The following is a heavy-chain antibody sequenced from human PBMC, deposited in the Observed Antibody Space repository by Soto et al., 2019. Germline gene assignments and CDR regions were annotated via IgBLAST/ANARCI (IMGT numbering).Heavy chain of an antibody. V-gene: IGHV3-30-3*01. D-gene: IGHD6-13*01. CDR2: ISYDGSNK. CDR3: ARVSIAAAGTSYYGMDV. Sequence: GGSLRLSCAASGFTFSSYAMHWVRQAPGKGLEWVAVISYDGSNKYYADSVKGRFTISRDNSKNTLYLQMNSLRAEDTAVYYCARVSIAAAGTSYYGMDVWGQGTTVTVSS. CDR1: GFTFSSYA. J-gene: IGHJ6*02.